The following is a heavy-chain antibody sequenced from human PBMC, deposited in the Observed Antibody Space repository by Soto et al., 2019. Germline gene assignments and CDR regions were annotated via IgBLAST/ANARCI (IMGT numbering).Heavy chain of an antibody. CDR1: GFTFTSYY. V-gene: IGHV1-46*01. D-gene: IGHD1-1*01. Sequence: ASVNVSCKASGFTFTSYYMHWVRQAPGHGLERMGRIYPSDGSTSYVQKFQGRVTMTGDTSTSTAYKQLSSLSYEDTDVYYCGCVFEGNWNDDPSERDFDHWGKGTKMSVS. CDR2: IYPSDGST. J-gene: IGHJ3*01. CDR3: GCVFEGNWNDDPSERDFDH.